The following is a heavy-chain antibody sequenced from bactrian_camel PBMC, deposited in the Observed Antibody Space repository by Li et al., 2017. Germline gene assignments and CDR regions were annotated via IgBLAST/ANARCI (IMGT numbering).Heavy chain of an antibody. CDR1: GYTYSADC. J-gene: IGHJ4*01. Sequence: HVQLVESGGGSVQTGGSLRLSCVVSGYTYSADCKVWFRQVLGKEREAVATYDSDGSTSYRDSVKGRATISKDNAKGTLYLQMNSLKPEDSAMYYCAANWCNYYRMTNGYLYWGQGTQVTVS. D-gene: IGHD3*01. V-gene: IGHV3S53*01. CDR2: YDSDGST. CDR3: AANWCNYYRMTNGYLY.